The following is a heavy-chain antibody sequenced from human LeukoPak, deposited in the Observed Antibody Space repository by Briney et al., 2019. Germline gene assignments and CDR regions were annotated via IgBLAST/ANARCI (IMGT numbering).Heavy chain of an antibody. CDR3: AKDLLLWFGELAPPDAFDI. D-gene: IGHD3-10*01. CDR1: GFTFSNYS. V-gene: IGHV3-48*04. CDR2: ISRSSTTI. J-gene: IGHJ3*02. Sequence: PGGSLRLSCAASGFTFSNYSMNWVRQAPGKGLEWVSYISRSSTTIYYADSVKGRFTISRDNSETTLYLQMNSLRAEDTAVYYCAKDLLLWFGELAPPDAFDIWGQGTMVTVSS.